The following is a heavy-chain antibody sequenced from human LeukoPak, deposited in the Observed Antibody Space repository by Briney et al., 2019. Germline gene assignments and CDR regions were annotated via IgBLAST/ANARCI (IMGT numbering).Heavy chain of an antibody. CDR3: ARRAYYYDSSGYYVYYFDY. CDR2: IYPGDSDT. V-gene: IGHV5-51*01. J-gene: IGHJ4*02. D-gene: IGHD3-22*01. CDR1: GYSFTSYW. Sequence: GESLKISCKGSGYSFTSYWIGWVRQMPGKGLEWMGIIYPGDSDTRYSPSFQGQVTISADKSISTAYLQWSSLKASDTAMYYCARRAYYYDSSGYYVYYFDYWGQGTLVTVSS.